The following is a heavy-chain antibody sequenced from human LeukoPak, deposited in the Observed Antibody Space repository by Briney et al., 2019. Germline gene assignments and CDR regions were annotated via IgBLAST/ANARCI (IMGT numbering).Heavy chain of an antibody. CDR2: FDPEDGEP. CDR1: GYSLTDLS. J-gene: IGHJ4*02. CDR3: AKSHGDYGLLDY. Sequence: ASVKVSCKVSGYSLTDLSLHWVRQAPGKGLEWMGGFDPEDGEPIYAQKFQGRLSMTEDTSKDTGYTELRTLRSEDTALYYCAKSHGDYGLLDYWGQRTLVTVSS. V-gene: IGHV1-24*01. D-gene: IGHD4-17*01.